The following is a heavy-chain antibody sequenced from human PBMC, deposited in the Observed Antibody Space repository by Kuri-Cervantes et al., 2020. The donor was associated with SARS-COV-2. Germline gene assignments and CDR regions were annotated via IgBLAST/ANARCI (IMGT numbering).Heavy chain of an antibody. D-gene: IGHD6-6*01. CDR2: INAGNGNT. Sequence: ASVKVSCKASGYTFTSYAMHWVRQAPGQRLEWMGWINAGNGNTKYSQKFQGRVTITRDTSASTAYMELSSLRSEDTAVYYCAREPVEQLVRTYSDVYYYGMDVWGQGTTVTVSS. J-gene: IGHJ6*02. CDR1: GYTFTSYA. CDR3: AREPVEQLVRTYSDVYYYGMDV. V-gene: IGHV1-3*01.